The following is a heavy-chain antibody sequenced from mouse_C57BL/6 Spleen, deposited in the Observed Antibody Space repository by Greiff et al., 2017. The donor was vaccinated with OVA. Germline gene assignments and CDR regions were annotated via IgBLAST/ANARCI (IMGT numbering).Heavy chain of an antibody. D-gene: IGHD2-5*01. J-gene: IGHJ2*01. CDR2: INPNNGGT. CDR1: GYTFTDYN. Sequence: EVQLQQSGPELVKPGASVKMSCKASGYTFTDYNMHWVKQSHGKSLEWIGYINPNNGGTSYNQKFKGKATLTVNKSSSTAYMELRSLTSEDSAVYYYARSYYSKVYFDYWGQGTTLTVSS. V-gene: IGHV1-22*01. CDR3: ARSYYSKVYFDY.